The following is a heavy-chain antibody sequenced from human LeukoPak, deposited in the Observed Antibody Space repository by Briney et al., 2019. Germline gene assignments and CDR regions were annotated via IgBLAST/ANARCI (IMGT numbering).Heavy chain of an antibody. Sequence: ASVKVSCKASGFTFTSSAMQWVRQARGQRLEWIGWIVVGSGNTNYAQKFQERVTITRDMSISTAYMELSSLRSEDTAVYYCARGGGSSWYELYYYYYMDVWGKGTTVTISS. CDR2: IVVGSGNT. V-gene: IGHV1-58*02. D-gene: IGHD6-13*01. CDR1: GFTFTSSA. CDR3: ARGGGSSWYELYYYYYMDV. J-gene: IGHJ6*03.